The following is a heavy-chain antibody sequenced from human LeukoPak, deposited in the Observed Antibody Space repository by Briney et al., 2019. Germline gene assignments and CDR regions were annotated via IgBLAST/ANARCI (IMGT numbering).Heavy chain of an antibody. CDR3: ARARVYYDYAIVDYGMDV. J-gene: IGHJ6*02. V-gene: IGHV4-34*01. CDR1: GGSFSGYY. Sequence: PSETLSLTCAVYGGSFSGYYWSWIRQPPGKGLEWIGEINHSGSTNYNPSLKGRVTISVDTSKNQFSLKLSSVTAADTAVYYCARARVYYDYAIVDYGMDVWGQGTTVTVSS. D-gene: IGHD3-22*01. CDR2: INHSGST.